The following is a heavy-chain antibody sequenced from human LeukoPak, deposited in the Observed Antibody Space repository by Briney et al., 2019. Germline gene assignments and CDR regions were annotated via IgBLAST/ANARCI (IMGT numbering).Heavy chain of an antibody. J-gene: IGHJ5*02. V-gene: IGHV1-69*13. D-gene: IGHD5/OR15-5a*01. CDR1: GGTFSSYA. Sequence: RASVKVSCKASGGTFSSYAISWVRQAPGQGLEWMGGIIPIFGTANYAQKFQGRVTITADESTSTAYMELSSLRSEDTAVYYCARQVYDVGFDPWGQGTLVTVSS. CDR2: IIPIFGTA. CDR3: ARQVYDVGFDP.